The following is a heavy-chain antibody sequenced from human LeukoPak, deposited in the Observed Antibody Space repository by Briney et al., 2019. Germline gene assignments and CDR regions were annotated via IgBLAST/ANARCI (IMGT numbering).Heavy chain of an antibody. V-gene: IGHV4-39*01. CDR1: GASISSNNYY. Sequence: SETLSLTCTVSGASISSNNYYWGWVRQPPGKGLEWIGNIYSSGNTYYNASLKSRVTIYIDTSKNQFSLNLSSVTAADTAVYYCASLSYDILTGYYGDYYMDVWGKGTTVTISS. J-gene: IGHJ6*03. D-gene: IGHD3-9*01. CDR3: ASLSYDILTGYYGDYYMDV. CDR2: IYSSGNT.